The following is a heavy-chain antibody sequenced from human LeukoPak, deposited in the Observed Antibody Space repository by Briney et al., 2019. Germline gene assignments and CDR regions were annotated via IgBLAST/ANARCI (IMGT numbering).Heavy chain of an antibody. V-gene: IGHV1-18*01. J-gene: IGHJ4*02. CDR2: ISAYNGNT. CDR3: ARDGIRRIGGYPHYFDY. Sequence: GASVKVSCKASGYTFTSYGISWVRQAPGQGLEWMGWISAYNGNTNDAQKLQGRVTMTTDTSTSTAYMELRSLRSEDTAVYYCARDGIRRIGGYPHYFDYWGQGTLVTVSS. CDR1: GYTFTSYG. D-gene: IGHD2-15*01.